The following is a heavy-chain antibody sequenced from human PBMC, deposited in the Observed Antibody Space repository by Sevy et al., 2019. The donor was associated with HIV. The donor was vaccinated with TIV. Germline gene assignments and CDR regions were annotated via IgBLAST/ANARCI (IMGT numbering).Heavy chain of an antibody. D-gene: IGHD6-19*01. V-gene: IGHV3-21*01. J-gene: IGHJ4*02. CDR2: ISSSSSYI. CDR3: VRGGKIAVAGKGN. CDR1: GFTFSSYS. Sequence: GGSLRLSCAASGFTFSSYSMNWVRQAPGKGLEWVSSISSSSSYIYYADSVKGRFTISRDNAKNSLYLQMNSLRAEDTAVYYCVRGGKIAVAGKGNWGQGTLVTVSS.